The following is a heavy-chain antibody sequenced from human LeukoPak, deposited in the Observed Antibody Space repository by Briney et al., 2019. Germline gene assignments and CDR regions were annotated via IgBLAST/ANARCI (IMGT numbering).Heavy chain of an antibody. V-gene: IGHV3-9*01. CDR2: ISWNSGSI. D-gene: IGHD5-18*01. Sequence: GRSLRLSCAASGFTFDDYAMHWVRQAPGKGLEWVSGISWNSGSIGYADSVKGRFTISRDNAKNSLYLQMNSLRAEDTALYYCAKDWGYRYGSSFDYWGQGTLVTVSS. CDR1: GFTFDDYA. CDR3: AKDWGYRYGSSFDY. J-gene: IGHJ4*02.